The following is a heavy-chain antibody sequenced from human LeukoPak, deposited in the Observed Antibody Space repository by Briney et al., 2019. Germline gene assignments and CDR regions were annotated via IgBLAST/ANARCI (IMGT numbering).Heavy chain of an antibody. CDR3: VRDNYGGILDF. Sequence: GGSLRLSCAASGFSFSTYSLNWVRQAPGKGLEWVALVLYNGSKKYYADSVKGRFTFSRDNSKNTLSLEMNALRGDDTAVYYCVRDNYGGILDFWGQGTLVTVSS. J-gene: IGHJ4*02. V-gene: IGHV3-30*03. D-gene: IGHD2-21*01. CDR2: VLYNGSKK. CDR1: GFSFSTYS.